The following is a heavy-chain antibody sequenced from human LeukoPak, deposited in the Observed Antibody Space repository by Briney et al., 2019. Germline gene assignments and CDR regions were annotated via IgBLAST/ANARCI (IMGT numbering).Heavy chain of an antibody. CDR2: IKQDGSEK. J-gene: IGHJ6*03. CDR1: GFTFSSYW. Sequence: GGSLRLSCGASGFTFSSYWMSWDRQAPGKGLEWGANIKQDGSEKYYVDSVKGRFTISRDNAKNSLYLQMNSLRAEDTAVYYCARRRPYSNASQYYYYYMDVWGKGTTVTVSS. D-gene: IGHD4-11*01. CDR3: ARRRPYSNASQYYYYYMDV. V-gene: IGHV3-7*01.